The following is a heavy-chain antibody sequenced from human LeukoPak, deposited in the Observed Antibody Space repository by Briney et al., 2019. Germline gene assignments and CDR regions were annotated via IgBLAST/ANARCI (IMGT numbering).Heavy chain of an antibody. CDR3: ASLAVAGIWGFDY. CDR1: GGSISSYY. V-gene: IGHV4-59*01. D-gene: IGHD6-19*01. Sequence: KTSETLSLTCTVSGGSISSYYWSWIRQPPGKGLEWIGYIYYSGSTNYNLSLKSRVTISVDTSKNQFSLKLSSVTAADTAVYYCASLAVAGIWGFDYWGQGTLVTVSS. J-gene: IGHJ4*02. CDR2: IYYSGST.